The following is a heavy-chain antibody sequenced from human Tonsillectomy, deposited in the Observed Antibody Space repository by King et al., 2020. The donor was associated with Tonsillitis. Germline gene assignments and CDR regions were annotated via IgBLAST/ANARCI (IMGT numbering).Heavy chain of an antibody. Sequence: QLQESGAGLVKPSQTLSLTCAVPGGPISSGGSSWSWMRQPPGQGLEWIGYIYHGGSTYYNPSLKSRLTISVDRSKNLFSLKLSSVTAADTAVYYCAREKDSGYYPRYYFDYWGQGTLVTVSS. D-gene: IGHD3-22*01. CDR3: AREKDSGYYPRYYFDY. J-gene: IGHJ4*02. V-gene: IGHV4-30-2*01. CDR2: IYHGGST. CDR1: GGPISSGGSS.